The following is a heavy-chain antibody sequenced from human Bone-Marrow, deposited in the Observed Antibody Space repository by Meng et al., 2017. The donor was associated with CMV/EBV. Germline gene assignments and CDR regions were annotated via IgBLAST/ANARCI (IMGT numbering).Heavy chain of an antibody. Sequence: SVKVSCKASGGTFSSYTISWVRQAPGQGLEWMGRIIPILGIANYAQKFQGRVTITADTSTSTVYMELSSLRSEDTAVYYCARGTNNFGGVDNWFDPWGQGTRVTCYS. V-gene: IGHV1-69*02. CDR3: ARGTNNFGGVDNWFDP. D-gene: IGHD1-14*01. J-gene: IGHJ5*02. CDR1: GGTFSSYT. CDR2: IIPILGIA.